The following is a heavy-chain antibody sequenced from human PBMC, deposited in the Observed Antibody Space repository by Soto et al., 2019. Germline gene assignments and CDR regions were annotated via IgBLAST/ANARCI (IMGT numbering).Heavy chain of an antibody. CDR1: GDSISSGDYY. J-gene: IGHJ5*02. Sequence: SETLSLTCTVSGDSISSGDYYWSWIRQHPGKGLEWIGYISYTGTTKSNPSLKSPVTVSVDTSKNQFSLKLNFVTAADTAVYYCARVSFYYYSSGYPVGGLAPWGQGVLVTVSS. CDR2: ISYTGTT. D-gene: IGHD3-22*01. CDR3: ARVSFYYYSSGYPVGGLAP. V-gene: IGHV4-30-4*02.